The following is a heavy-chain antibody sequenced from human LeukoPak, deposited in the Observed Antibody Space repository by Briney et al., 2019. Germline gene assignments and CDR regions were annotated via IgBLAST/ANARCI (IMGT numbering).Heavy chain of an antibody. CDR3: ARAWTSTYYSYYYMDV. D-gene: IGHD3/OR15-3a*01. J-gene: IGHJ6*03. Sequence: ASVKVSCKASGCTFSSYAISWVRQAPGQGLEWMGGIIPIFGTANYAQKVQGRVTITADESTSTAYMELSSLRSEDTDGYYCARAWTSTYYSYYYMDVWGKGTTVTVSS. CDR2: IIPIFGTA. CDR1: GCTFSSYA. V-gene: IGHV1-69*13.